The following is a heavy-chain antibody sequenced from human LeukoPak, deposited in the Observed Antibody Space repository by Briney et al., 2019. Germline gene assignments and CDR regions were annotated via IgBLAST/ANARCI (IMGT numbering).Heavy chain of an antibody. CDR2: ISGDGGDT. D-gene: IGHD6-19*01. CDR1: GFSIDDCA. Sequence: GGTLRLSCVASGFSIDDCAMHWVRQVPGKGLELVSLISGDGGDTYYADSVKGRFTISRDNSRNSLYLQMNSLRTEDTAFYYCAKDRLPGGIAVAGTDDGMDVWGQGTTVTVSS. CDR3: AKDRLPGGIAVAGTDDGMDV. V-gene: IGHV3-43*02. J-gene: IGHJ6*02.